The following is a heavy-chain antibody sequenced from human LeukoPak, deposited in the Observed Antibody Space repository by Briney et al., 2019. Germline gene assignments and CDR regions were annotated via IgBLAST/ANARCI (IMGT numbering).Heavy chain of an antibody. CDR1: GGSISSYY. CDR3: AREAFHPLTYYDFWSGYPEGMDV. Sequence: SETLSLTCTVSGGSISSYYWSWIRQPAGKGLEWIGRIYTSGSTNYNPSLKSRVTMSVDTSKNQFSLKLSSVTAADTAVYYCAREAFHPLTYYDFWSGYPEGMDVWGQGTTVTVSS. D-gene: IGHD3-3*01. J-gene: IGHJ6*02. V-gene: IGHV4-4*07. CDR2: IYTSGST.